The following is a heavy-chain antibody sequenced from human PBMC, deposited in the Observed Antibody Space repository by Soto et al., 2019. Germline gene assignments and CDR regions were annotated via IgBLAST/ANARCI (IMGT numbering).Heavy chain of an antibody. D-gene: IGHD2-15*01. CDR3: AKIAIVVVVAAPYYYGMDV. Sequence: GGSLRLSCAASGFTFSSYAMSWVRQAPGKGLEWVSAISGSGGSTYYADSVKGRFTISRDNSKNTLYLQMNSLRAEDTAVYYCAKIAIVVVVAAPYYYGMDVWGQGTTVTVSS. CDR2: ISGSGGST. V-gene: IGHV3-23*01. CDR1: GFTFSSYA. J-gene: IGHJ6*02.